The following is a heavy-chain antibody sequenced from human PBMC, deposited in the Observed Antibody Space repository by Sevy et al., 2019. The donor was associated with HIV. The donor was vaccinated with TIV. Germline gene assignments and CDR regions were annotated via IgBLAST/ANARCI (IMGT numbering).Heavy chain of an antibody. CDR2: FDPEDGER. CDR1: GHTLTDLS. CDR3: SATREYYSDSYGYSDY. J-gene: IGHJ4*02. D-gene: IGHD3-22*01. Sequence: ASVKVSCKASGHTLTDLSMHWVRQAPGKGFEWIGRFDPEDGERIYAQKFQGRVTMTEDTSTDTAYMELSSLRSEDTAVYYCSATREYYSDSYGYSDYWGQGTLVTVSS. V-gene: IGHV1-24*01.